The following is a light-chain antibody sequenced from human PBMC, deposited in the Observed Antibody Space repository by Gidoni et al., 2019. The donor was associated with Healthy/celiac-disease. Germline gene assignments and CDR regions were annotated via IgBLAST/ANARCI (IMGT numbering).Light chain of an antibody. Sequence: QSVLTQPPSASWTPGQRVTISCSGSSSNIGSNTVNCYQQLPGTAPKLLIYNNNQRPSGVPDRFSGSKSGTSAALAISGLQSEDEADYYCAAWDDSLNGWVFGGGTKLTVL. V-gene: IGLV1-44*01. CDR3: AAWDDSLNGWV. CDR1: SSNIGSNT. CDR2: NNN. J-gene: IGLJ3*02.